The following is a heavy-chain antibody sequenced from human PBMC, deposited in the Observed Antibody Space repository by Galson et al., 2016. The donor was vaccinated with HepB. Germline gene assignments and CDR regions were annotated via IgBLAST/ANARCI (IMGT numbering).Heavy chain of an antibody. V-gene: IGHV3-21*01. CDR1: GFTFSRYT. J-gene: IGHJ4*02. D-gene: IGHD5-24*01. CDR3: ARVTGYSFDN. Sequence: SLRLSCAASGFTFSRYTMNWVRQTPGNGLEWVSSITSGSDYIYEAHSVKGRFTISRDDAKNSTYLQMNSLRAEDTAVYFCARVTGYSFDNWGQGTLVTVSS. CDR2: ITSGSDYI.